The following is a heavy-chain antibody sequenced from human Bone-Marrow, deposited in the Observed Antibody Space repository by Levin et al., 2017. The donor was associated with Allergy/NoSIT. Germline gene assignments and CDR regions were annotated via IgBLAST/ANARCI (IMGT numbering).Heavy chain of an antibody. CDR1: GFTFSRYE. V-gene: IGHV3-48*03. D-gene: IGHD4-17*01. CDR3: VRDGRGSRFDYDDFDPLDY. J-gene: IGHJ4*02. CDR2: ISSSGITI. Sequence: TGGSLRLSCSASGFTFSRYEMNWVRQAPGKGLEWVSYISSSGITIYYADSVKGRFTVSRDNAENSLILQMNSLRAEDTAVYYCVRDGRGSRFDYDDFDPLDYWGQGTLVTVSS.